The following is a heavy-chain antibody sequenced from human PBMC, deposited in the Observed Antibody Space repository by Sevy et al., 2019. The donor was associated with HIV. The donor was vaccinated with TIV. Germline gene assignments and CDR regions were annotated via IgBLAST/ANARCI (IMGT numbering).Heavy chain of an antibody. Sequence: GESLKISCAASGFTFSSYEMNWVRQAPGKGLEWVSYISSSGSTIYYADSVKGRFTISRDNAKNSPYLQMNSLRAEDTAVYYCARDSKWLRYPVYDGMDVWSQGTTVTVSS. CDR1: GFTFSSYE. CDR2: ISSSGSTI. V-gene: IGHV3-48*03. J-gene: IGHJ6*02. CDR3: ARDSKWLRYPVYDGMDV. D-gene: IGHD5-12*01.